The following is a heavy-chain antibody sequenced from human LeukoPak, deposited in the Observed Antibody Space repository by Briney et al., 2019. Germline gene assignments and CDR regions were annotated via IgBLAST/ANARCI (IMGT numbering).Heavy chain of an antibody. V-gene: IGHV3-21*01. D-gene: IGHD1-26*01. Sequence: PGGSLGLSCAASGFTFSSYSMNWVRQAPGKGLEWVSSISSSSYIYYADSVKGRFTISRDNAKNSLYLQMNSLRAEDTAVYYCARDRARANSGSYFNWFDPWGQGTLVTVSS. J-gene: IGHJ5*02. CDR1: GFTFSSYS. CDR2: ISSSSYI. CDR3: ARDRARANSGSYFNWFDP.